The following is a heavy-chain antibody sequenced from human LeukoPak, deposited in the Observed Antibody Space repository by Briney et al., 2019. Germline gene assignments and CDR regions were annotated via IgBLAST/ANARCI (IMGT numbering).Heavy chain of an antibody. D-gene: IGHD2-2*01. CDR2: ISAFNGNTNYGNT. J-gene: IGHJ4*02. CDR3: ARQKYGAVYYLDY. CDR1: GYTFTIDG. Sequence: ASVKLSCKASGYTFTIDGISWVRHAPGQGIDWMGWISAFNGNTNYGNTNYAQKLHARATMTTDTSTRTAYMELRSLRSDDTAVYYCARQKYGAVYYLDYWGEGTLVTVSA. V-gene: IGHV1-18*01.